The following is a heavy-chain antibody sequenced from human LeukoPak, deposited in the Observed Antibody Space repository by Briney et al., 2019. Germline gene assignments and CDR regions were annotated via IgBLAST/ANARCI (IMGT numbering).Heavy chain of an antibody. Sequence: GSLRLSCATSGFTFSNAWMNWVRQAPGKGLEWVGRIRSNSDGGTIDYAAPVKGRFTLSRDDSKTTLHLQMNSLQTEDTAVYYCATDFYDSTWGQGTLVTVSS. CDR1: GFTFSNAW. V-gene: IGHV3-15*07. D-gene: IGHD3-22*01. J-gene: IGHJ5*02. CDR3: ATDFYDST. CDR2: IRSNSDGGTI.